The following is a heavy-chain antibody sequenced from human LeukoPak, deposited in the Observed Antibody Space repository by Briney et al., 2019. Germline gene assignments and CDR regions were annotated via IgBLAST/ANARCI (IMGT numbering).Heavy chain of an antibody. CDR1: GFTFSSYA. Sequence: PGGSLRHSCAASGFTFSSYATSWVRQAPGKGLEWVSAISGSGGSTYYADSVKGRFTISRDNSKNTLYLQMNSLRAEDTAVYYCAKDRYYDSSGYYYFAYWGQGTLVTVSS. V-gene: IGHV3-23*01. CDR2: ISGSGGST. D-gene: IGHD3-22*01. J-gene: IGHJ4*02. CDR3: AKDRYYDSSGYYYFAY.